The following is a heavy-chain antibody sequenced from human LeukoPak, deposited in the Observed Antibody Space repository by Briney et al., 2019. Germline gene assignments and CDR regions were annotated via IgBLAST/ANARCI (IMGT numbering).Heavy chain of an antibody. Sequence: GRSLRLSCAASGFTFDDYAMHWVRQAPGKGLEWVSGISWNSGNIGYADSVKGRFTISGDNAKKSPYLQMNSLRAEDMALYYCAKGTYYDFWSGYSFDPWGQGTLVTASS. CDR3: AKGTYYDFWSGYSFDP. CDR1: GFTFDDYA. D-gene: IGHD3-3*01. J-gene: IGHJ5*02. CDR2: ISWNSGNI. V-gene: IGHV3-9*03.